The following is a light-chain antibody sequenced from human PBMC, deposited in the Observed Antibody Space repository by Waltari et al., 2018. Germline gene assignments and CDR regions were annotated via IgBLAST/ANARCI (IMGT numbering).Light chain of an antibody. CDR3: QKYGTLPAT. CDR1: QSISKY. J-gene: IGKJ1*01. V-gene: IGKV3-20*01. Sequence: EIRLTQSPGALSWSPGERAPLPCTSSQSISKYLAWYQQKPGQAPRLLIYEATIRATGIPDRFSGSGFGTDFSLTISSLEPEDFAVYYCQKYGTLPATFGQGTKVEIK. CDR2: EAT.